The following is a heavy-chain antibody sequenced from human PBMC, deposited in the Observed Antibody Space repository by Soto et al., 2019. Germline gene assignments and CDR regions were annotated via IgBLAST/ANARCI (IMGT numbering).Heavy chain of an antibody. CDR2: IGTAGDT. CDR3: ARADSGSFGFDY. D-gene: IGHD3-10*01. V-gene: IGHV3-13*04. Sequence: PGGSLRLSCAASGFTFSSYDMHWVRQPTGKGLEWVSAIGTAGDTYYPGSVKGRFTISRENAKNSLYLQMNSLRAGDTAVYYCARADSGSFGFDYWGQGTLVTVSS. J-gene: IGHJ4*02. CDR1: GFTFSSYD.